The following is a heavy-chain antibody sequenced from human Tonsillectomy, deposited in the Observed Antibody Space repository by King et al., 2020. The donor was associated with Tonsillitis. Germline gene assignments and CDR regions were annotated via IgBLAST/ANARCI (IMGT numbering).Heavy chain of an antibody. V-gene: IGHV3-30-3*01. CDR1: GFTFSDYA. CDR2: ISYDGSDK. CDR3: AGGRYYYDISGYFDY. D-gene: IGHD3-22*01. Sequence: VQLVESGGGVVQPGRSLRLSCAASGFTFSDYAMHWVRQAPGKGREWVATISYDGSDKYYADSVKGRFTISRDNSKNTLFLQMNSLRAEDTAVFYCAGGRYYYDISGYFDYWGQGTLDTVSS. J-gene: IGHJ4*02.